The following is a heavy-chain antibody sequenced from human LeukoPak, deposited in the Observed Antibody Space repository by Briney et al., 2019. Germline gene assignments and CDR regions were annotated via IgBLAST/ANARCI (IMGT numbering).Heavy chain of an antibody. Sequence: RASVKVSRKASGYTFTSYDINWVRQATGQGLEWMGWMNPNSGNTGYAQKFQGRVTITRNTSISTAYMELSSLRSEDTAVYYCARPSKRARLFDYWGQGTLVTVSS. CDR2: MNPNSGNT. J-gene: IGHJ4*02. CDR1: GYTFTSYD. CDR3: ARPSKRARLFDY. V-gene: IGHV1-8*03. D-gene: IGHD6-6*01.